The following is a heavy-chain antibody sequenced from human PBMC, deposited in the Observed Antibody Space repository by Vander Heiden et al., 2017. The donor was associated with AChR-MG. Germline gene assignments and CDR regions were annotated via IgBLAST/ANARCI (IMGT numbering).Heavy chain of an antibody. V-gene: IGHV3-21*01. J-gene: IGHJ5*02. D-gene: IGHD6-13*01. Sequence: EVQLVESGGGLVKPGGSLRLSCAASGFTFSSYSMNCVRQAPGKGLEWVSSIRSSSSYIYYADSVKGRFTISRDNAKNSLYLQMNSLRAEDTAVYYCARHTGYSSPNWFDPWGQGTLVTVSS. CDR2: IRSSSSYI. CDR1: GFTFSSYS. CDR3: ARHTGYSSPNWFDP.